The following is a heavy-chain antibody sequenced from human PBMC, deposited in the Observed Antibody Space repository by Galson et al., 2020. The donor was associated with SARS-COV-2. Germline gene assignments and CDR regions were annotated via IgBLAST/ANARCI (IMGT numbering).Heavy chain of an antibody. CDR2: IGTAGDP. D-gene: IGHD3-22*01. CDR1: GFTFSSYD. Sequence: GESLKISCAASGFTFSSYDMHWVRQATGKGLEWVSAIGTAGDPYYPGSVKGRFTISRENAKNSLYLQMNSLRAGDTAVYYCARGRYYYDSSGRGGAFDIWGQGTMVTVSS. J-gene: IGHJ3*02. V-gene: IGHV3-13*05. CDR3: ARGRYYYDSSGRGGAFDI.